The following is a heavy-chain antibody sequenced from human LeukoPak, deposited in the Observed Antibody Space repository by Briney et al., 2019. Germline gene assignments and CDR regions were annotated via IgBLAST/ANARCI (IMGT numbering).Heavy chain of an antibody. CDR3: AKVDSSSWGIPDY. Sequence: PGGSLRLSCAASGFTFRSYGMHWVRQAPGKGLEWVTFIRNDGTTKYYADCVKGRFTISRDNSKNTLYLQMNSLRDEDTGVFYCAKVDSSSWGIPDYWGQGTQVTVSS. J-gene: IGHJ4*02. V-gene: IGHV3-30*02. D-gene: IGHD3-22*01. CDR1: GFTFRSYG. CDR2: IRNDGTTK.